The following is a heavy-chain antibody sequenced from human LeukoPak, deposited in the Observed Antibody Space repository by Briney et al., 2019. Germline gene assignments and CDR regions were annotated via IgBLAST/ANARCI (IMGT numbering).Heavy chain of an antibody. CDR2: IRAYNGNT. CDR1: GSTFTSYG. CDR3: AAGRYYDSSGYYYLDH. V-gene: IGHV1-18*01. Sequence: ASVTVSCKASGSTFTSYGISWLRQAPGQGLEWMGWIRAYNGNTNYAQKLQGRVTMTTDTSTSTAYMELRSLRSDDTAVYYCAAGRYYDSSGYYYLDHWGQGTLVTVSS. J-gene: IGHJ4*02. D-gene: IGHD3-22*01.